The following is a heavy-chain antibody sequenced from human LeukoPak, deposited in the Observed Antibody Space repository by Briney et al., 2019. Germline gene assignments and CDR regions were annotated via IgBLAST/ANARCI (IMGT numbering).Heavy chain of an antibody. Sequence: ASVKVSCKAYEYTFTGYYMHWVRQAPGQGLEWMGWINPNSGGTNYAEKFQGRVTMTRDTSIRTAYMELTGLTSDDTAIHYCVRDLSRDNWFDPWGQGTLVSVSS. J-gene: IGHJ5*02. V-gene: IGHV1-2*02. CDR1: EYTFTGYY. CDR2: INPNSGGT. CDR3: VRDLSRDNWFDP.